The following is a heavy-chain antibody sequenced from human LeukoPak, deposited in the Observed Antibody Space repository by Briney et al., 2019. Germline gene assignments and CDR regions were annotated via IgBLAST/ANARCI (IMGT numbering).Heavy chain of an antibody. CDR1: GGSFSGYY. CDR2: INHSGST. V-gene: IGHV4-34*01. CDR3: ARGLGEWNY. Sequence: SETLSLTCAVYGGSFSGYYWSWIRQPPGKGLEWIGEINHSGSTNYNPSLKSRVTISVDTSKNQFSLKQSSVTAADTAVYYCARGLGEWNYWGQGTLVTVSS. D-gene: IGHD3-16*01. J-gene: IGHJ4*02.